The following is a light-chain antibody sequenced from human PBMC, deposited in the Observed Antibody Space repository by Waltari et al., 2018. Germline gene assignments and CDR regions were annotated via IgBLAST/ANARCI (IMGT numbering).Light chain of an antibody. Sequence: QSALTQPASVSGSPGQSITISCTGTSSDVGAFNYVSWSQQHPGKAPKLIIYEVSNRPSGVSNRFSGSKSGNTASLTISGLQAEDEADYYCNSYATNSARVFGGGTKLTVL. J-gene: IGLJ3*02. CDR2: EVS. CDR1: SSDVGAFNY. V-gene: IGLV2-14*01. CDR3: NSYATNSARV.